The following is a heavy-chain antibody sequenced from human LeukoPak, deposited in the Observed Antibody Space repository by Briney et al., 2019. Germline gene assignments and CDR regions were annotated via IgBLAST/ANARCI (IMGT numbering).Heavy chain of an antibody. CDR2: INQSGST. V-gene: IGHV4-34*01. D-gene: IGHD3-16*01. CDR3: ATSYIGGFGKPDY. J-gene: IGHJ4*02. CDR1: GGSLSVHY. Sequence: SETLSLTCAVSGGSLSVHYWSWIRQPPGKGLEWIGEINQSGSTTYNPSLKSRVTLSVDTSKNQFSLTLSSVTAADAAVYYCATSYIGGFGKPDYWGQGTLVTVSS.